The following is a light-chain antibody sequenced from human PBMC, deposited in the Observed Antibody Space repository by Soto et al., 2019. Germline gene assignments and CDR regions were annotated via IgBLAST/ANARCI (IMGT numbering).Light chain of an antibody. Sequence: EIVMTQSPATLSVSPGEGVTLSCRASQSVNSKLAWYQQKPGQAPRVLIYDVSRRATGIPARFSGSGSGTEFTLTLSILQSEDFAVYWCQQYDTWPPTFGQGAKVEVE. CDR3: QQYDTWPPT. CDR1: QSVNSK. CDR2: DVS. V-gene: IGKV3-15*01. J-gene: IGKJ1*01.